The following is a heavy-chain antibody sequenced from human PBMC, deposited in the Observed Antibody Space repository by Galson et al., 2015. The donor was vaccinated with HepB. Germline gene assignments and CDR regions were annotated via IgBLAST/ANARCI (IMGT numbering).Heavy chain of an antibody. Sequence: SVKVSCKASGGTFSSYAISWVRQAPGQGLEWMGGIIPIFGTANYAQKFQGRVTITADESTSTAYMGLSSLRSEDTAVYYCAREPGTAADAFDIWGQGTMVTVSS. J-gene: IGHJ3*02. CDR1: GGTFSSYA. CDR2: IIPIFGTA. D-gene: IGHD2-2*01. V-gene: IGHV1-69*13. CDR3: AREPGTAADAFDI.